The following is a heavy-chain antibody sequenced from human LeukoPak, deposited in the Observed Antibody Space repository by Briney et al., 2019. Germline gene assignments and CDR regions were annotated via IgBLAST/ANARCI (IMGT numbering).Heavy chain of an antibody. Sequence: ASVKVSCKASGYTFTSYGINWVRQATGQGLEWMGWMNPNSGNTGYAQKFQGRVTMTRNTSISTAYMELSSLRSEDTAVYYCATVRGAPHAFDIWGQGTMVTVSS. CDR2: MNPNSGNT. CDR3: ATVRGAPHAFDI. V-gene: IGHV1-8*02. D-gene: IGHD3-10*01. J-gene: IGHJ3*02. CDR1: GYTFTSYG.